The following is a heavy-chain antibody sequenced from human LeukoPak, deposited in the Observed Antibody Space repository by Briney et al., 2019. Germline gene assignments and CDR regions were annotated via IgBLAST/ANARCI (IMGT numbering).Heavy chain of an antibody. Sequence: SETLSLTCAVYGGSFSGYYWSWIRQPPGKGLEWIGEINHSGSTNYNPSLKSRVTISVDTSKNQFSLKLSSVTAADTAVYYCARGQRGPPKSYYDFWSGPTTHTPMDVWGKGTTVTVSS. CDR3: ARGQRGPPKSYYDFWSGPTTHTPMDV. J-gene: IGHJ6*03. V-gene: IGHV4-34*01. D-gene: IGHD3-3*01. CDR2: INHSGST. CDR1: GGSFSGYY.